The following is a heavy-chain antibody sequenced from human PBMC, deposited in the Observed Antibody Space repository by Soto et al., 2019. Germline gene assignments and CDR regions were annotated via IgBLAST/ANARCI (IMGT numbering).Heavy chain of an antibody. J-gene: IGHJ1*01. D-gene: IGHD6-13*01. CDR2: MYYSGTT. CDR1: GVSMGSNYYY. V-gene: IGHV4-39*01. CDR3: ARGIAGSRWGF. Sequence: LSCSVSGVSMGSNYYYWGWIRQSPGKGLEWIASMYYSGTTYYNPSLKSRLTMSVDTSKNQYSLKLTSVTATDTAVYYCARGIAGSRWGFWGQGTLVTVSS.